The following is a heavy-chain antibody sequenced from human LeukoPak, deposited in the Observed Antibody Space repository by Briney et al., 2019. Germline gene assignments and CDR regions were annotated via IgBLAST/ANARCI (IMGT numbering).Heavy chain of an antibody. J-gene: IGHJ4*02. CDR3: AKDRYSSGWYSDFDY. D-gene: IGHD6-19*01. V-gene: IGHV3-30*18. CDR2: ISDDGSNK. CDR1: GFTFSNYA. Sequence: GGSLRLSCAASGFTFSNYAMHWVRQAPGKGLEWVAVISDDGSNKYYGDSVKGRFTISRDNSKNTVYLQMSSLRAEDTAVYYCAKDRYSSGWYSDFDYWGQGTLVTVSS.